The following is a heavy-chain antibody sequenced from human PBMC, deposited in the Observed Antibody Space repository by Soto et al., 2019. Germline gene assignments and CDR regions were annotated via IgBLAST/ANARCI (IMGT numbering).Heavy chain of an antibody. J-gene: IGHJ5*02. V-gene: IGHV4-31*03. Sequence: SETLSLACTVSSGSISSGGDYWTLIRQHPGKGLEWIGYNYYSGITNYNPSLKSRVTISLDTSKNQFSLKLTSVTAADTAVYYCARGYPGIAAAVSWFDPWGQGTLVTVSS. CDR2: NYYSGIT. D-gene: IGHD6-13*01. CDR1: SGSISSGGDY. CDR3: ARGYPGIAAAVSWFDP.